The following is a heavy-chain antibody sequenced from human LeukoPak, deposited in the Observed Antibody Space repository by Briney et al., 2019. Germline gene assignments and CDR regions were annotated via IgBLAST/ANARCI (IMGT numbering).Heavy chain of an antibody. CDR3: ARDWITMVRGVIPYYYYGMDV. CDR2: INPNSGGT. Sequence: ASVKVSCKASGYTFTGYYMHWVRQAPGQGLEWMGRINPNSGGTNYAQKFQGRVTMTRDTSISTAYMELSRLGSDDTAVYYCARDWITMVRGVIPYYYYGMDVWGQGTTVTVSS. J-gene: IGHJ6*02. D-gene: IGHD3-10*01. CDR1: GYTFTGYY. V-gene: IGHV1-2*06.